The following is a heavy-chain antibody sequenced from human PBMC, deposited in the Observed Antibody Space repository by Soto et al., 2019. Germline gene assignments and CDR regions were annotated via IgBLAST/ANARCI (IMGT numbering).Heavy chain of an antibody. Sequence: SLRLSCAASGFTFSDYSMHWVRQAPGKGLEWVSVITGSRGKTYYADSVKGRFTISRDNSENTLYLQMNSLRAEDTAVYYCASRIVVTVIRYYLDYWGQGTLVTVSS. CDR1: GFTFSDYS. J-gene: IGHJ4*02. CDR2: ITGSRGKT. V-gene: IGHV3-23*01. D-gene: IGHD2-21*02. CDR3: ASRIVVTVIRYYLDY.